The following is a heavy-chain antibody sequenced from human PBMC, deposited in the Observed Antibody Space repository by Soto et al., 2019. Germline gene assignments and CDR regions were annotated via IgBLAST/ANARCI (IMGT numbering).Heavy chain of an antibody. V-gene: IGHV3-21*01. J-gene: IGHJ6*02. CDR2: ISGTSDYI. CDR1: GFTFSSYI. D-gene: IGHD2-15*01. Sequence: GGSLRRSCAASGFTFSSYIMNWVRQAPGRGLEWVAAISGTSDYIYYADSVKGRFTISRDNAKTSLYIQMNSLRAEDTAVYYCARDHRYCSGSSCRPYYYYYGMDVWGQGTTVTVSS. CDR3: ARDHRYCSGSSCRPYYYYYGMDV.